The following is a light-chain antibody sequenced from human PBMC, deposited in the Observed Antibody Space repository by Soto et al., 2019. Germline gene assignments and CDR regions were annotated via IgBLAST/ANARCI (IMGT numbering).Light chain of an antibody. CDR3: SSYAGSNSYV. V-gene: IGLV2-8*01. Sequence: QSVLTQPPSASGSPGQSVTISCTGTSSDVGGYNYVSWYQQHPGKAPKLMIYEVSKRPSGVPDRFSASKSGNTASLTVSGLQAEDEADYYCSSYAGSNSYVFVTGTKVTVL. CDR2: EVS. CDR1: SSDVGGYNY. J-gene: IGLJ1*01.